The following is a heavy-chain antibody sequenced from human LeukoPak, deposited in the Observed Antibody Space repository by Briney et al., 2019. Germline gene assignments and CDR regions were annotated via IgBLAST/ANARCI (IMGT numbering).Heavy chain of an antibody. J-gene: IGHJ3*02. CDR3: ARETLGSLAFDI. D-gene: IGHD2-15*01. Sequence: SETLSLTCAVYGGSFSGYYWSWIRQPPGKGLEWIGEINHSGSTYYNPSLKSRLTISVDTSKNQFSLKLSSVTAADTAVYYCARETLGSLAFDIWGQGTMVTVSS. V-gene: IGHV4-34*09. CDR1: GGSFSGYY. CDR2: INHSGST.